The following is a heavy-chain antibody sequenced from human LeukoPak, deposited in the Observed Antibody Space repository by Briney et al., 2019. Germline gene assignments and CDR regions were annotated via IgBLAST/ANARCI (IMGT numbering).Heavy chain of an antibody. D-gene: IGHD2-15*01. Sequence: PSETLSLTCAVSGGSISSGGYSWSWIRQPPGKGLEWIGYIYYSGSTYYNPSLKSRVTISVDTSKNQFSLKLSSVTAADTAVYYCARMRRRYLPAYYYYYMDVWGKGTTVTISS. J-gene: IGHJ6*03. CDR2: IYYSGST. CDR1: GGSISSGGYS. V-gene: IGHV4-30-4*07. CDR3: ARMRRRYLPAYYYYYMDV.